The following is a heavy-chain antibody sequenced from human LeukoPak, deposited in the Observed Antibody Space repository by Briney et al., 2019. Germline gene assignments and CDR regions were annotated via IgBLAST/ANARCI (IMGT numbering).Heavy chain of an antibody. J-gene: IGHJ4*02. V-gene: IGHV4-59*12. CDR3: ARGRRFRKIVSHIAAAGYYFDY. Sequence: SETLSLTCTVSGGSISNYYWSWIRQPPGKGLEWIGYIYYSGSTKYNPSLKSRVTISVDTSKNQFSLKLSSVTAADTAVYYCARGRRFRKIVSHIAAAGYYFDYWGQGTLVTVSS. D-gene: IGHD6-13*01. CDR2: IYYSGST. CDR1: GGSISNYY.